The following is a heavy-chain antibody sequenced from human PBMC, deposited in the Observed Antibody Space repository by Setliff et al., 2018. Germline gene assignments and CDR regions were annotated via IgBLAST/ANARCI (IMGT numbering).Heavy chain of an antibody. J-gene: IGHJ4*02. CDR3: AVAKALTSYDHVWGSQPLDY. D-gene: IGHD3-16*01. CDR1: GYTFTGYC. Sequence: ASVKVSCKASGYTFTGYCMHWVRQAPGQGLEWMGWINPNSGGTHYAQKFQGRVTMTRDTSISTAYMELSRLRSDDTAIYYCAVAKALTSYDHVWGSQPLDYWGQGSLVTVSS. V-gene: IGHV1-2*02. CDR2: INPNSGGT.